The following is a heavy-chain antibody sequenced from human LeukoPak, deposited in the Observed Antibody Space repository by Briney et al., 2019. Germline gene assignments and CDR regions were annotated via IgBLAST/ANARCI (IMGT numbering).Heavy chain of an antibody. CDR3: ARDPRAIFGLYYYYYMDV. CDR2: INPNSGGT. D-gene: IGHD3-3*01. V-gene: IGHV1-2*02. Sequence: ASVKVSCKASGYTFTSYYMHWVRQAPGQGLEWMGWINPNSGGTNYAQKFQGRVTMTRDTSISTAYMELSRLRSDDTAVYYCARDPRAIFGLYYYYYMDVWGKGTTVTVSS. CDR1: GYTFTSYY. J-gene: IGHJ6*03.